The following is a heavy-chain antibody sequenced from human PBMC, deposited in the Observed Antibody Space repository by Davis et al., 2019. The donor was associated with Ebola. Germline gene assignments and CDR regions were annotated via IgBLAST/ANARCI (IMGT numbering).Heavy chain of an antibody. V-gene: IGHV1-8*01. CDR1: GYTFTSYD. Sequence: ASVKVSCKASGYTFTSYDINWVRQATGQGLEWMGWMNPNSGNTGYAQKFQGRVTMTRNTSISTAYMELSSLRAEDTAVYYCAKAPLSTGRVFFDYWGQGTLVTVSS. J-gene: IGHJ4*02. CDR2: MNPNSGNT. D-gene: IGHD1-14*01. CDR3: AKAPLSTGRVFFDY.